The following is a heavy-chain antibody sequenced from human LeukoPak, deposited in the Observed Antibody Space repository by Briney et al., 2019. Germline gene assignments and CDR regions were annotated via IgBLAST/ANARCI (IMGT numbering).Heavy chain of an antibody. CDR1: GFTFSSYW. V-gene: IGHV3-7*01. J-gene: IGHJ4*02. CDR2: IKQDGSEK. D-gene: IGHD1-26*01. Sequence: GGSLRLSCAASGFTFSSYWMSWVRQAPGKGLEWVANIKQDGSEKYYADSVKGRFTISRDNSKNTLFLQMNSLGVEDTAVYYCATASGSYYSVYWGQGTLVTVSS. CDR3: ATASGSYYSVY.